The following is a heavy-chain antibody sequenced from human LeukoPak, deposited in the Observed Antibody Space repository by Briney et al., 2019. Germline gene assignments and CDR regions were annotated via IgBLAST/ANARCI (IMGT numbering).Heavy chain of an antibody. CDR3: ARVPRYGSGSYYSPNYYFDY. CDR1: GGSISSYY. CDR2: IYYSGST. J-gene: IGHJ4*02. Sequence: SETLSLTCTVSGGSISSYYWSWIRQPPGKGLEWIGYIYYSGSTNYNPSLKSRVTISVDTFKNQFSLKLSSVTAADTAVYYCARVPRYGSGSYYSPNYYFDYWGQGTLVTVSS. D-gene: IGHD3-10*01. V-gene: IGHV4-59*12.